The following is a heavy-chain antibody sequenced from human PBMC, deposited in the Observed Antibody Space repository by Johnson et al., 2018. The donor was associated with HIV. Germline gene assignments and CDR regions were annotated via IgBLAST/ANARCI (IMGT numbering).Heavy chain of an antibody. D-gene: IGHD3-10*01. CDR3: ARGNYYGSGSYGAFDI. V-gene: IGHV3-7*03. CDR1: GFTFSTYW. J-gene: IGHJ3*02. Sequence: VQLVESGGGLVQPGGSLRLSCAASGFTFSTYWMSWVRQAPGKGLEWVANIKEDGSEKYYVDSVKGRFTISRDNAKNSLYLQMNSLRAEDTALYYCARGNYYGSGSYGAFDIWGQGTMVTVSS. CDR2: IKEDGSEK.